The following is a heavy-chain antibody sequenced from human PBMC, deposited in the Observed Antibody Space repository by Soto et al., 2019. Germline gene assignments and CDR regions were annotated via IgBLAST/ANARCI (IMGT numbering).Heavy chain of an antibody. CDR2: MNPNSGNT. V-gene: IGHV1-8*01. D-gene: IGHD6-13*01. CDR3: ARGAAEAGISDHHFDY. CDR1: GYTFTSYD. J-gene: IGHJ4*02. Sequence: ASVKVSCKASGYTFTSYDINWGRQATGQWLEWMGWMNPNSGNTGYAQKLQGRVTMTRNTSISTAYMELSSLRSEYTAVYYCARGAAEAGISDHHFDYCGQGTLVTVYS.